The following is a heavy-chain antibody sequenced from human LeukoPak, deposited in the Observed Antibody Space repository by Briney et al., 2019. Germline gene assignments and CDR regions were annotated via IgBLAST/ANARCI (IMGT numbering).Heavy chain of an antibody. CDR2: ISGNGVYT. V-gene: IGHV3-23*01. CDR3: AKDRDYKDKSTWRTFDY. J-gene: IGHJ4*02. Sequence: GGSLRLSCGGSGFTVITHGVAWVRQAPGKGLEWVSIISGNGVYTYYADSVKGRFTISRDNSKNMLYLKMNSLRTDDTAIYSEAKDRDYKDKSTWRTFDYWGRGTLVTVSS. CDR1: GFTVITHG. D-gene: IGHD3-10*01.